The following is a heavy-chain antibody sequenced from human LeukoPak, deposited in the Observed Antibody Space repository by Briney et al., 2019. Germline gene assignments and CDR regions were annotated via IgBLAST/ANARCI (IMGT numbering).Heavy chain of an antibody. V-gene: IGHV4-59*08. CDR2: IYYSGST. J-gene: IGHJ6*02. Sequence: SETLSLTCAVYGGSFSNYYWSWIRQPPGKGLEWIGYIYYSGSTNYNPSLKSRVTISVDTSKNQFSLNLSSVTAADTAVYYCARSYSYYYYYYGMDVWGQGTTVTVSS. D-gene: IGHD4-11*01. CDR1: GGSFSNYY. CDR3: ARSYSYYYYYYGMDV.